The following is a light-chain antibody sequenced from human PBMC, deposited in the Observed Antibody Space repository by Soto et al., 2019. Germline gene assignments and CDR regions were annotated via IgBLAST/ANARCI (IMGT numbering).Light chain of an antibody. Sequence: EIVLTQSPATLSLSTGERATLSCRASQSVSSYLAWYQQKPGQAPRLLIYGASSRATGVPDRFSGSGSATDFTLTISRLEPEDFAVYYCQQYGSSPRTFGQGTKVDIK. CDR3: QQYGSSPRT. V-gene: IGKV3-20*01. CDR1: QSVSSY. CDR2: GAS. J-gene: IGKJ1*01.